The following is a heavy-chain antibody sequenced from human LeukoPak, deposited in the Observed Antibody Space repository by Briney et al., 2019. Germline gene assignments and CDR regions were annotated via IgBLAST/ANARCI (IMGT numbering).Heavy chain of an antibody. V-gene: IGHV3-23*01. CDR2: ISGSGGST. Sequence: GGSLRLSCAASGFTFSSYAMSWVRQAPGKGLEWVSAISGSGGSTYYADSVKGRFTISRDNSKNTLYLQMNSLRAEDTAVYYCAKDHRSALWESPISDYWGQGTLVTVSS. CDR3: AKDHRSALWESPISDY. D-gene: IGHD3-3*02. CDR1: GFTFSSYA. J-gene: IGHJ4*02.